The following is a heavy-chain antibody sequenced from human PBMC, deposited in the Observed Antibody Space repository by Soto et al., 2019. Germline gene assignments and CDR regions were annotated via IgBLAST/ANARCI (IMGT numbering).Heavy chain of an antibody. CDR1: GFTFSSYG. V-gene: IGHV3-33*01. J-gene: IGHJ3*02. Sequence: GGSLRLSCAASGFTFSSYGMHWVRQAPGKGLEWVAVIWYDGSNKYYADSVKGRFTISRDNSKNTLYLQMNSLRAEDTAVYYCARGPLDCSGGSCYPDAFDIWGQGTMVTVSS. D-gene: IGHD2-15*01. CDR2: IWYDGSNK. CDR3: ARGPLDCSGGSCYPDAFDI.